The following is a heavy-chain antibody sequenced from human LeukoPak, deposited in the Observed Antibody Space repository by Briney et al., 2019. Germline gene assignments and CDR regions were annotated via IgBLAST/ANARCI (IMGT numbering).Heavy chain of an antibody. CDR1: GYTFTSYG. Sequence: ASVKVSCKASGYTFTSYGISWVRQAPGQGLEWMGIINPSGGTTTYAQKFQGRVTMTRDTSTSTVYMELSSLRSEDTAVYYCARTSLGGYYGMDVWGQGTTVTVSS. J-gene: IGHJ6*02. CDR2: INPSGGTT. CDR3: ARTSLGGYYGMDV. D-gene: IGHD3-16*01. V-gene: IGHV1-46*01.